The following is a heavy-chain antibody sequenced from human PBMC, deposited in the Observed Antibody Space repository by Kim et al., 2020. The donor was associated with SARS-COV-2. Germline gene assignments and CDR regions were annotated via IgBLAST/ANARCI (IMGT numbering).Heavy chain of an antibody. CDR3: VKIMVVVVAYAFDI. Sequence: GGSLRLSCSASGFTFSSYAMHWVRQAPGKGLEYVSAISSNGGSTYYADSVKGRFTISRDNSKNTLYLQMSSLRAEDTAVYYCVKIMVVVVAYAFDIWGQGTMVTVSS. D-gene: IGHD3-22*01. CDR2: ISSNGGST. V-gene: IGHV3-64D*06. J-gene: IGHJ3*02. CDR1: GFTFSSYA.